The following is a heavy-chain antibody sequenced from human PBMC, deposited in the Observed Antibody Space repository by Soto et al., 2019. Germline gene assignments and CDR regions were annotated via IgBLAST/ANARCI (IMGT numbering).Heavy chain of an antibody. J-gene: IGHJ4*02. D-gene: IGHD6-25*01. CDR2: ISSGSSTI. Sequence: GGSLRLSCAATGFRFNDYYMTWIRQAPGKGLEWVSYISSGSSTIYYAHSVKGRFTISRDNAKNSLYLQMDSLRAEDTAVYYCATSSGALAASFPYYFDYWGQGTLVTVSS. V-gene: IGHV3-11*01. CDR1: GFRFNDYY. CDR3: ATSSGALAASFPYYFDY.